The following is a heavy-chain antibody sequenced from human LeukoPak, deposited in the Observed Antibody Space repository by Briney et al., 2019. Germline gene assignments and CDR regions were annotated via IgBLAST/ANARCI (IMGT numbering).Heavy chain of an antibody. V-gene: IGHV4-30-2*01. J-gene: IGHJ4*02. CDR2: IYHSGST. CDR1: GGSISSGGYS. CDR3: ARGNYFDY. Sequence: PSQTLSLTCAVSGGSISSGGYSWSWIRQPPGKGLEWIGYIYHSGSTYYNPSLKSRVTISVGRSKNQFSLKLSSVTAADTAVYYCARGNYFDYWGQGTLVTVSS.